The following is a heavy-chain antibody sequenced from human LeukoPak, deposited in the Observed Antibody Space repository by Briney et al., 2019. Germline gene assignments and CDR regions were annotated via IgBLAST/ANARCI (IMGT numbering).Heavy chain of an antibody. CDR1: GYTFTGYY. D-gene: IGHD5-24*01. V-gene: IGHV1-2*02. J-gene: IGHJ5*02. CDR2: INPNSGGT. Sequence: ASVKVSCKASGYTFTGYYMHWVRQAPGQGLEWMGWINPNSGGTNYAQKFQGRVTMTRDTSTSTVYMELSSLRSEDTAVYYCARDSEMATNRFDPWGQGTLVTVSS. CDR3: ARDSEMATNRFDP.